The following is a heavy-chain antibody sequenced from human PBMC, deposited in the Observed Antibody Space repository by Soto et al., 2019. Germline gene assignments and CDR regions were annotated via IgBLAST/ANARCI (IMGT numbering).Heavy chain of an antibody. V-gene: IGHV3-9*01. D-gene: IGHD2-15*01. CDR2: ISWNSGTK. J-gene: IGHJ4*02. CDR1: GLTFDDYA. Sequence: GGSLRLSCAPSGLTFDDYAMHWVRRAPGRGLEGVSGISWNSGTKGYADSVKGRFTISRDNAKNSLYLQMSGLRAEDTAFYYCVKDVIGYCSAGNCFPDSYFDYWGQGALVTVSS. CDR3: VKDVIGYCSAGNCFPDSYFDY.